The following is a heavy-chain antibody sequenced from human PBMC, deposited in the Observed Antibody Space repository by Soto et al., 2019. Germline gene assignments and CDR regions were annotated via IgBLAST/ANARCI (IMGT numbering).Heavy chain of an antibody. CDR3: ARSVGATGGYAPDYYYGMDV. J-gene: IGHJ6*02. CDR1: GGTFSSYA. CDR2: IIPIFGTA. D-gene: IGHD1-26*01. V-gene: IGHV1-69*12. Sequence: QVQLVQSGAEVKKPGSSVKVSCKASGGTFSSYAISWVRQAPGQGLEWMGGIIPIFGTANYAQKFQGRVTITADESTSTXYXXLSSLRSEDTAVYYCARSVGATGGYAPDYYYGMDVWGQGTTVTVSS.